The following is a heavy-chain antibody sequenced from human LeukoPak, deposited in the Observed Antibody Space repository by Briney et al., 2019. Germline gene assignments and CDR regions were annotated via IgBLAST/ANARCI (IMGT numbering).Heavy chain of an antibody. CDR3: ARDRVFLEWLLPFDY. CDR2: ISYDGSNK. J-gene: IGHJ4*02. Sequence: GGSLRLSCAASGFTFSSYAMHWVCQAPGKGLEWVAVISYDGSNKYYADSVKGRFTISRDNSKNTLYLQMNSLRAEDTAVYYCARDRVFLEWLLPFDYWGQGTLVTVSS. D-gene: IGHD3-3*01. CDR1: GFTFSSYA. V-gene: IGHV3-30-3*01.